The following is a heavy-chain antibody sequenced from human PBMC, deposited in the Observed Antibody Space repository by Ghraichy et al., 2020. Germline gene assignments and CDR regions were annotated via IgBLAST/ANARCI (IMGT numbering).Heavy chain of an antibody. CDR2: ISAYNGNT. CDR1: GYTFTSYG. J-gene: IGHJ4*02. D-gene: IGHD3-3*01. Sequence: ASVKVSCKASGYTFTSYGISWVRQAPGQGLEWMGWISAYNGNTNYAQKLQGRVTMTTDTSTSTAYMELRSLRSDDTAVYYCARVLPTYYDFWSGFDYWGQGTLVTVSS. V-gene: IGHV1-18*04. CDR3: ARVLPTYYDFWSGFDY.